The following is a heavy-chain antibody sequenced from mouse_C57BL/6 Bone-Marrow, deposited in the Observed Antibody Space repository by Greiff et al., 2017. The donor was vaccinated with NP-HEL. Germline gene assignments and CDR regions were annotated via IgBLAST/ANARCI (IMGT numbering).Heavy chain of an antibody. CDR2: IYWDDDK. J-gene: IGHJ4*01. D-gene: IGHD4-1*01. Sequence: QVTLKVSGPGILQSSQTLSLTCSFSGFSLSTSGMGVSWIRQPSGKGLEWLAHIYWDDDKRYNPSLKSRLTISKDTSRNQVFLKITSVDTADTATYYCARRGGNYSNWDRYYYAMDYWGQGTSVTVSS. V-gene: IGHV8-12*01. CDR3: ARRGGNYSNWDRYYYAMDY. CDR1: GFSLSTSGMG.